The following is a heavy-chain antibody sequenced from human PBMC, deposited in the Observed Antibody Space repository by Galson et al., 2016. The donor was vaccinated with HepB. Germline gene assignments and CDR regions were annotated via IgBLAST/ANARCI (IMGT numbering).Heavy chain of an antibody. CDR3: ARWICRRRPADVFDI. CDR2: ISSSSDTI. V-gene: IGHV3-48*02. D-gene: IGHD2-2*03. Sequence: SLRLSCAASGFTFSNYSMNWVRQAPGKGLEWVSYISSSSDTIYYADSVEGRFTISRDNTKNSLYLQMNSLRDEDTAVYYCARWICRRRPADVFDIWGQGTMVTVSS. J-gene: IGHJ3*02. CDR1: GFTFSNYS.